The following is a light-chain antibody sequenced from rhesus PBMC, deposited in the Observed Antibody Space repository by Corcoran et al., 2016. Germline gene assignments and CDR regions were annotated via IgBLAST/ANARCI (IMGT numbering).Light chain of an antibody. Sequence: DIVMTQTPLSLSVTPGEPASISCRSSQSLLHSNGYTSLHWYLKKPGQFPPLLYCEVSNRDSGVPDRVRGSGSGTDFTLKISRVEAEDVGVYYCEQTLQTPFTFGPGTKLDIK. CDR2: EVS. CDR3: EQTLQTPFT. CDR1: QSLLHSNGYTS. J-gene: IGKJ3*01. V-gene: IGKV2-78*01.